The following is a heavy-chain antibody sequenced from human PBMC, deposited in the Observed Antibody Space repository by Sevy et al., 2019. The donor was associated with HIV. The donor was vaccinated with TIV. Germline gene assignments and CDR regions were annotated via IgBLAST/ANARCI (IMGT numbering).Heavy chain of an antibody. J-gene: IGHJ3*01. CDR3: ARDWSYAFDF. CDR1: GFIFDTYS. D-gene: IGHD3-3*01. CDR2: IRSSTNAI. V-gene: IGHV3-48*02. Sequence: GGSLRLSCAASGFIFDTYSVNWVRQAPGKGLEWVSYIRSSTNAIYYADSVKGRFTISTDKAKNSLYLQMSSLRDEDTAVYYCARDWSYAFDFWGQGTMVTVSS.